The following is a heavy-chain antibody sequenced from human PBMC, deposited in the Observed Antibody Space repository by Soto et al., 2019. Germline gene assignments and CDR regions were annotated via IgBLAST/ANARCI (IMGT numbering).Heavy chain of an antibody. J-gene: IGHJ4*02. Sequence: QVQLQESGPGLVKPSETLSLTCTVSGGSISSYYWSWIRQPPGKGLEWIGYIYYSGSTNYNPSLKSRVTISVDTSKNQFSLKLSSETAADTAVYYCARDGDGLDYWGQGTLVTVSS. CDR1: GGSISSYY. CDR2: IYYSGST. V-gene: IGHV4-59*01. CDR3: ARDGDGLDY.